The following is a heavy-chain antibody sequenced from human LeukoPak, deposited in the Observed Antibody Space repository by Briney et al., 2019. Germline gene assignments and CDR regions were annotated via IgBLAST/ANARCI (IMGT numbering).Heavy chain of an antibody. D-gene: IGHD3-22*01. J-gene: IGHJ5*02. Sequence: GASVKVSCTASGGTFSSYAISWVRQAPGQGLEWMGGIIPIFGTANYAQKFQGRVTITADESASTAYMELSSLRSEDTAVYYCARASHYDSSDTWGQGTLATVSS. CDR2: IIPIFGTA. V-gene: IGHV1-69*13. CDR3: ARASHYDSSDT. CDR1: GGTFSSYA.